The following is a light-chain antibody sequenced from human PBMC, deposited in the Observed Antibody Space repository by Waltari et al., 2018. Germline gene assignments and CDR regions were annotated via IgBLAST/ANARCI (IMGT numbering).Light chain of an antibody. V-gene: IGLV2-8*01. Sequence: QSALTQPPSASESPGQSVTISCTGTSSDVGRYNYVSWYQQHPGKAPKLMIYEVSKRPSGVPARLSGSKSGNTASLTVSGLLAEDEADYYYSSYAGSNNVVFGGGTNLTVL. CDR1: SSDVGRYNY. CDR2: EVS. J-gene: IGLJ2*01. CDR3: SSYAGSNNVV.